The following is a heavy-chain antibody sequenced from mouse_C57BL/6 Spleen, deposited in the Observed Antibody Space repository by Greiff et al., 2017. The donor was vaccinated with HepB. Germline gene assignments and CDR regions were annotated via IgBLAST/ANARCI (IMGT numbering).Heavy chain of an antibody. CDR3: TTITTVVEDY. J-gene: IGHJ2*01. CDR2: IDPENGDT. Sequence: VQLQQSGAELVRPGASVKLSCTASGFNIKDDYMHWVKQRPEQGLEWIGWIDPENGDTEYASKFQGKATITADTSSNTAYLQLSSLTSEDTAVYYCTTITTVVEDYGGQGTTLTVSS. CDR1: GFNIKDDY. D-gene: IGHD1-1*01. V-gene: IGHV14-4*01.